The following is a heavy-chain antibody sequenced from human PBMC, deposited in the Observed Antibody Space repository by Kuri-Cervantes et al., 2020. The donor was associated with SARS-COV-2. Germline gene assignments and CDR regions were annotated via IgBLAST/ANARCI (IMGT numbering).Heavy chain of an antibody. V-gene: IGHV3-48*03. CDR2: ISSSGSTI. CDR1: GFTFSSYE. CDR3: ARDLPQGLLRN. Sequence: GGSLRLSCAASGFTFSSYEMNWVRQAPGKGLEWVSYISSSGSTIYYADSVKGRFTISRDNAKNSLYLQMNSLRAEDTAVYYCARDLPQGLLRNWGQGTLVTVSS. J-gene: IGHJ4*02. D-gene: IGHD1-26*01.